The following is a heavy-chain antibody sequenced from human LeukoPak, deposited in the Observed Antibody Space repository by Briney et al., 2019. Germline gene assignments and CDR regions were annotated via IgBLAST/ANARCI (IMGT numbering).Heavy chain of an antibody. D-gene: IGHD3-9*01. CDR3: ARSQILTGRTFDY. CDR1: GGSFSGYY. Sequence: SETLSLTCAVYGGSFSGYYWSWIRQPPGKGQEWIGEINHSGSTNYNPSLKSRVTISVDTSKNQFSLKLSSVTAADTAVYYCARSQILTGRTFDYWGQGTLVTVST. V-gene: IGHV4-34*01. CDR2: INHSGST. J-gene: IGHJ4*02.